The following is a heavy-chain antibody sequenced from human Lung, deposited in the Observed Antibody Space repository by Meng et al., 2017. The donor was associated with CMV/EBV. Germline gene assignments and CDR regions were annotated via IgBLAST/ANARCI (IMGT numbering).Heavy chain of an antibody. Sequence: GALRLSCEGSGFSFSDYYMIWIRQAPGKGLEWLAYISSSGNSIYYTDSVEGRFTISRDNARNSLYLQMNSLRVDDTAVYYCARDRGGNYYFDYWGQGTLVTVSS. CDR3: ARDRGGNYYFDY. CDR2: ISSSGNSI. J-gene: IGHJ4*02. CDR1: GFSFSDYY. D-gene: IGHD4-23*01. V-gene: IGHV3-11*01.